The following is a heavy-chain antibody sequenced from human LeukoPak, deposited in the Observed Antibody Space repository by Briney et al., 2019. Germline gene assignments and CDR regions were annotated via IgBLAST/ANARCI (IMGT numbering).Heavy chain of an antibody. J-gene: IGHJ4*02. Sequence: SETLSLTCTVSGGSISSYYWSCIRQPAGKGLEWIGRIYTSGSTNYNPSLKSRVTMSVDTSKNQFSLKLSSVTAADTAVYYCARDKLIAAAGLFDYWGQGTLVTVSS. CDR1: GGSISSYY. V-gene: IGHV4-4*07. CDR2: IYTSGST. D-gene: IGHD6-13*01. CDR3: ARDKLIAAAGLFDY.